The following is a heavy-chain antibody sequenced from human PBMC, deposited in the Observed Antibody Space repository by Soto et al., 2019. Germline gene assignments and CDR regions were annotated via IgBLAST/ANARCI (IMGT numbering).Heavy chain of an antibody. CDR3: ARDVSPDDFWSGYYGYYFDY. J-gene: IGHJ4*02. Sequence: ASVKVSCKASGYTFTSYGISWVRQAPGQGLEWMGWISAYNGNTNYAQKLQGRVTMTTDTSTSTAYMELRSLRSDDTAVYYCARDVSPDDFWSGYYGYYFDYWGRGTLVTVSS. V-gene: IGHV1-18*01. CDR2: ISAYNGNT. CDR1: GYTFTSYG. D-gene: IGHD3-3*01.